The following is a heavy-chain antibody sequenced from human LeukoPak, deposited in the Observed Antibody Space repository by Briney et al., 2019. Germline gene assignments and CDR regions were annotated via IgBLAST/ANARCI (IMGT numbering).Heavy chain of an antibody. D-gene: IGHD2-2*01. CDR3: ARGDLGYCSSTSCLPLTGDYYYYYMDV. V-gene: IGHV3-21*01. CDR2: ISSSSSYI. J-gene: IGHJ6*03. Sequence: GGSLRLSCAASGFTFSSYSMNWVRQAPGKGLEWVSSISSSSSYIYYADSVKGRFTISRDNAKNSLYLQMNSLRAEDTAVYYCARGDLGYCSSTSCLPLTGDYYYYYMDVWGKGTTVTVSS. CDR1: GFTFSSYS.